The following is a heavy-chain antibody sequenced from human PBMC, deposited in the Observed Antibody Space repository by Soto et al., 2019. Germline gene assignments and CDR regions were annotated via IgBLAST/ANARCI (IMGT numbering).Heavy chain of an antibody. CDR2: IWYDGSNK. Sequence: QVQLVESGGGVVQPGGSLRLSCTTSGFTFNTYGMHWVRQAPGKGLEWVAIIWYDGSNKYYADSVKGRFTISRDNSKNTFYLQMNSLRADDTALYYCARSDCTGAYCYSWPFNYGVDVWGQGTTVTVSS. V-gene: IGHV3-33*08. CDR3: ARSDCTGAYCYSWPFNYGVDV. CDR1: GFTFNTYG. J-gene: IGHJ6*02. D-gene: IGHD2-21*02.